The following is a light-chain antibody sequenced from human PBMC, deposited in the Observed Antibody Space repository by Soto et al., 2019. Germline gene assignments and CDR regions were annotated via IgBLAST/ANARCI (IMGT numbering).Light chain of an antibody. J-gene: IGKJ2*01. V-gene: IGKV3-15*01. CDR1: QSVSNN. CDR3: QQRSNWPPMYT. Sequence: EIVMTQSPATLSVSPGEKATLSCRASQSVSNNLAWFQQKPGQVPRLLIYGASNRATGVSARFSGSGSGTEFTLTISSLQSEDFAVYYCQQRSNWPPMYTFGQGTNLEI. CDR2: GAS.